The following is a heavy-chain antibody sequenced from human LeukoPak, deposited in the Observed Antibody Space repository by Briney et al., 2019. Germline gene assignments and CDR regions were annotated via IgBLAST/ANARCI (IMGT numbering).Heavy chain of an antibody. V-gene: IGHV4-4*07. D-gene: IGHD1-26*01. CDR3: ARDKLVGATWLAPRNFDY. CDR1: GGSISSYY. CDR2: IYTSGST. Sequence: SETLSLTCTVSGGSISSYYWSWIRQPAGKGLEWIGRIYTSGSTNYNPSLKSRVTMSVGTSKNQFSLKLSSVTAADTAVYYCARDKLVGATWLAPRNFDYWGQGTLVTVSS. J-gene: IGHJ4*02.